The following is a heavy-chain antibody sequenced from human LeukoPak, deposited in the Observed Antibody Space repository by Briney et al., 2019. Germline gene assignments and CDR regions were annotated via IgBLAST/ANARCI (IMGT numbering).Heavy chain of an antibody. CDR3: ARTAARLFWGSYIDI. D-gene: IGHD3-16*01. J-gene: IGHJ3*02. Sequence: GGSLRLSCAASGFTFSSYSMNWVRQSPGKGLEWVSSISSSSSYICYADSVKGRFTISRDNAKNSLYLQMNSLRAEDTAVYYCARTAARLFWGSYIDIWGQGTMVTVSS. CDR1: GFTFSSYS. V-gene: IGHV3-21*01. CDR2: ISSSSSYI.